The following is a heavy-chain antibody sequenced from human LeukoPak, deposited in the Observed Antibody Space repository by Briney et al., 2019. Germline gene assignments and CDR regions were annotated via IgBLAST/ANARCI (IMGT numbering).Heavy chain of an antibody. CDR1: GFTFRTYG. D-gene: IGHD3-22*01. CDR3: ARDDDSLGNGVDV. V-gene: IGHV3-33*01. J-gene: IGHJ3*01. Sequence: GESLKISCAASGFTFRTYGMHWVRQAPGKRLKWVAVIYNDGSNEFHGDPVKGRFTISRDNSKNTLYLQMNSLRAEDTAVYYCARDDDSLGNGVDVWGQGTMVTVSS. CDR2: IYNDGSNE.